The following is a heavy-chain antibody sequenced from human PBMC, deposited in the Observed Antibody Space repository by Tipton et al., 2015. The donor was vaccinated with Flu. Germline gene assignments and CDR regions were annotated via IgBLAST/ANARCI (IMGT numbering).Heavy chain of an antibody. D-gene: IGHD4-17*01. Sequence: SLRLSCAASGFTFSASAMQWVRRASGRGLEWFGRIRSKADAYATTYAASVKGRFTISRDDSKNTAYLQMNSVKTEDTALYYCTGDYVNSDYWGQGTLVTVFS. CDR2: IRSKADAYAT. CDR3: TGDYVNSDY. CDR1: GFTFSASA. J-gene: IGHJ4*02. V-gene: IGHV3-73*01.